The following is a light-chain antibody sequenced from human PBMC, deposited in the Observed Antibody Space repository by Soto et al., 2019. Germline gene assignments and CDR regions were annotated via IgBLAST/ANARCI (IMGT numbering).Light chain of an antibody. CDR2: DAS. V-gene: IGKV1-5*01. J-gene: IGKJ4*01. CDR3: QQYADFFS. CDR1: QSANTW. Sequence: DIQLTQSPSTLSASVGDRVTITCRASQSANTWLAWYQHKPGQAPKLLIFDASNSQSGVPSRFSGSGSGTRFTLTISSLQPDDFATYYCQQYADFFSFGWGTKVEI.